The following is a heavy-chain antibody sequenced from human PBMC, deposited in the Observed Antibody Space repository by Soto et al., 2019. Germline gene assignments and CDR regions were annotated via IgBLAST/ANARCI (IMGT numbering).Heavy chain of an antibody. Sequence: GGSLRLSCAASGFTFSSYGMHWVRQAPGKGLEWVAVIWYDGSNKYYADSVKGRFTISRDNSKNTLYLQMNSLRAEDTAVYYCARDKRPNWYFDLWGRGTLVTVSS. J-gene: IGHJ2*01. CDR2: IWYDGSNK. D-gene: IGHD6-25*01. CDR3: ARDKRPNWYFDL. V-gene: IGHV3-33*01. CDR1: GFTFSSYG.